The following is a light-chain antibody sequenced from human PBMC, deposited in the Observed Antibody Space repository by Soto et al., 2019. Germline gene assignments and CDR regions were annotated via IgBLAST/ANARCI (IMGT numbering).Light chain of an antibody. V-gene: IGLV2-14*01. CDR2: DVA. Sequence: QSALTQPASVSGSPGQSITISCTGSSSDVGDYTYVSWYQQHPGKAPKLMIYDVANRPSGVSHRFSGSKSGNTASLTISGLQAEDEADYYCSSYSSSSIPDVFGTGTKVTVL. CDR1: SSDVGDYTY. J-gene: IGLJ1*01. CDR3: SSYSSSSIPDV.